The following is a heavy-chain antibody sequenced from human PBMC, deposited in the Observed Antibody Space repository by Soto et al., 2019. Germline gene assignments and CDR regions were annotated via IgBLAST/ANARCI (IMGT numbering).Heavy chain of an antibody. CDR2: IYHSGST. CDR1: GYSISSGYY. Sequence: KPSETLSLTCAVYGYSISSGYYWGWIRQPPGKGLEWIGSIYHSGSTYYNPSLKSRVTISVDTSKNQFSLKLSSVTAADTAVYYCARAIVVVPAAIEPDYYYYGMDVWGQGTTVTVSS. CDR3: ARAIVVVPAAIEPDYYYYGMDV. V-gene: IGHV4-38-2*01. J-gene: IGHJ6*02. D-gene: IGHD2-2*01.